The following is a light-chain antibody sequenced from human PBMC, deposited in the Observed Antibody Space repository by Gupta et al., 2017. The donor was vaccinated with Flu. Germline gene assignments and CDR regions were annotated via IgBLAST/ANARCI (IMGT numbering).Light chain of an antibody. J-gene: IGLJ3*02. Sequence: SNMGVYNYVSWYQQHPGKAPEMIIYDVTKRPSGVAHRFSGSKSDKTASLTISGLQADDEAYYYCSSYTSASTLNWVFGGGTRLTVL. CDR2: DVT. CDR3: SSYTSASTLNWV. V-gene: IGLV2-14*03. CDR1: SNMGVYNY.